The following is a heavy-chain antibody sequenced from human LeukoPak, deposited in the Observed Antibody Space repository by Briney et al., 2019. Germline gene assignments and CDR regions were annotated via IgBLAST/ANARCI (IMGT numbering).Heavy chain of an antibody. Sequence: ASVKVSCKASGYIFTGYYMHWVRQAPGQGLEWMGRINPNSGGTNYAQKFQGRVTMTRDTSISTAYMELSRLRSDDTAVYYCASPHYYDSSGYFDIWGQGTMVTVSS. D-gene: IGHD3-22*01. CDR1: GYIFTGYY. J-gene: IGHJ3*02. CDR3: ASPHYYDSSGYFDI. V-gene: IGHV1-2*06. CDR2: INPNSGGT.